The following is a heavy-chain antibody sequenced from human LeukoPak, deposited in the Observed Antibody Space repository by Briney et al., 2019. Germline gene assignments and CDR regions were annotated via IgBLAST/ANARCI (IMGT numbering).Heavy chain of an antibody. J-gene: IGHJ4*02. CDR2: IYSAGST. CDR1: GFSVSNTY. CDR3: ARKTPRFGDYDY. Sequence: GGSLRLSCAASGFSVSNTYMSWVRQAPGKGLEWVSLIYSAGSTYYADSVKGRFTISRDNSKNTLYLQMSSLRAEDTAVYYCARKTPRFGDYDYWGQGTLVTVSS. V-gene: IGHV3-66*01. D-gene: IGHD2-15*01.